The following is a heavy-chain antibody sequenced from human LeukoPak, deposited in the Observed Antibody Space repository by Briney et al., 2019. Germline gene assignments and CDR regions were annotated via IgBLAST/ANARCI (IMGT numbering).Heavy chain of an antibody. Sequence: GGSLRLSCAASGFTFSSYWMHWVRQAPGKGPVWVSRINNDGSGTTYADSVKGRFTISRDNAKNSLSLQMNSLRAEDMALYYCAKVASSGSYYEAYFDYWGQGTLVTVSS. D-gene: IGHD1-26*01. J-gene: IGHJ4*02. CDR3: AKVASSGSYYEAYFDY. V-gene: IGHV3-74*01. CDR1: GFTFSSYW. CDR2: INNDGSGT.